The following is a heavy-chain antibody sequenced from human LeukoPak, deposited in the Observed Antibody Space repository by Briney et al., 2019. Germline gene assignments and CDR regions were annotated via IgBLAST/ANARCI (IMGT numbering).Heavy chain of an antibody. CDR3: ASGMATTQGY. CDR2: IRYDGSNK. CDR1: GFAFSSYG. D-gene: IGHD5-24*01. Sequence: GGSLRLSCAASGFAFSSYGMHWVRQAPGKGLEWVAFIRYDGSNKYYADSVKGRFTISRDNSKNTLYLQMNSLRAEDTAVYYCASGMATTQGYWGQGTLVTVSS. V-gene: IGHV3-30*02. J-gene: IGHJ4*02.